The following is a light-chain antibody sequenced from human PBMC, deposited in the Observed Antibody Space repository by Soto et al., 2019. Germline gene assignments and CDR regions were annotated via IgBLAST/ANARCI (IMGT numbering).Light chain of an antibody. V-gene: IGKV3-20*01. J-gene: IGKJ5*01. CDR1: QSVSSSY. CDR2: GAS. Sequence: EVVLTHSPGTLSLSPGERATLSCRASQSVSSSYLAWYQQKPGQAPRLLIYGASSRATGIPDRFSGSGSGTDFTLTISRLEPEDFAVYYCQQCGSSPITFGQGTRLEIK. CDR3: QQCGSSPIT.